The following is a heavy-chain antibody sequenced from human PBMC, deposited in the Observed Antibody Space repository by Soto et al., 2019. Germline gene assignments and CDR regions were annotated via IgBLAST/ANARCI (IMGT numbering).Heavy chain of an antibody. V-gene: IGHV1-2*02. CDR3: ARNPGRGYSYGYVYGMDV. J-gene: IGHJ6*02. CDR1: GYTFTGYY. CDR2: INPNSGGT. D-gene: IGHD5-18*01. Sequence: ASVKVSCKASGYTFTGYYMHWVRQAPGQGLELMGWINPNSGGTNYAQKFQGRVTMTRDTSISTAYMELSRLRSDDTAVYYCARNPGRGYSYGYVYGMDVWGQGTTVTVSS.